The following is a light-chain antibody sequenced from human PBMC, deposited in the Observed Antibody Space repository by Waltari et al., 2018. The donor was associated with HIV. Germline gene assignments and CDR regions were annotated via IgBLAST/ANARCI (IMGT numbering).Light chain of an antibody. Sequence: SSELTQPPSVSVSPGQTAAITCFGEVLASQYSYWYQQKPGQAPVIVIYKDAERPPGGPARVSGYKARTTVTLTIRGVQAEDEGNDYCQYIDNRNSHVVFGGGTKLTVL. J-gene: IGLJ2*01. V-gene: IGLV3-25*03. CDR2: KDA. CDR3: QYIDNRNSHVV. CDR1: VLASQY.